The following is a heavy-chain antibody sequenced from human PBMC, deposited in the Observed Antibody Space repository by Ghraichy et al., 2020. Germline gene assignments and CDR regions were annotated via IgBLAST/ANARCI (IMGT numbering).Heavy chain of an antibody. V-gene: IGHV1-2*02. CDR1: GYTFTGYY. Sequence: ASVKVSCKASGYTFTGYYMHWVRQAPGQGLEWMGWINPNSGGTNYAQKFQSRVTMTRDTSISTAYMELSRLRSDDTAVYYCARRTEPVVVVAATRSRFDPWGQGTLVTVSS. D-gene: IGHD2-15*01. CDR2: INPNSGGT. J-gene: IGHJ5*02. CDR3: ARRTEPVVVVAATRSRFDP.